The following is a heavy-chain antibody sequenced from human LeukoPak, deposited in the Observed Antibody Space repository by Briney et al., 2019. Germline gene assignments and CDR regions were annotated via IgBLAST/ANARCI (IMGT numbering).Heavy chain of an antibody. D-gene: IGHD2-2*02. CDR1: GGSFSGYY. CDR2: INHSGSN. Sequence: SETLSLTCAVSGGSFSGYYWSWIRQPPGQGLEWIGEINHSGSNNYNPSLKSRVTITIAKSKNQLARKLSSVTAADTAVYYCAGNCSSTSCDSRNWFDPWGQGTLVTVSS. J-gene: IGHJ5*02. V-gene: IGHV4-34*01. CDR3: AGNCSSTSCDSRNWFDP.